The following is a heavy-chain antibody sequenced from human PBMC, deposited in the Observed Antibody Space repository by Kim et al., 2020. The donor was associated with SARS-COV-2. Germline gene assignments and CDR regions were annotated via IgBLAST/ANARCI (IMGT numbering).Heavy chain of an antibody. V-gene: IGHV3-30-3*01. CDR1: GFTLSIYA. J-gene: IGHJ6*04. Sequence: GGSLRLSCAAYGFTLSIYAMHWVRQAPGKGLEWVALISYDGSNKYYADSVKGRFTISRDNSKNTLYLQMNSLRAEDTAVYYCARVEMDVWGKGTTVTVSS. CDR3: ARVEMDV. CDR2: ISYDGSNK.